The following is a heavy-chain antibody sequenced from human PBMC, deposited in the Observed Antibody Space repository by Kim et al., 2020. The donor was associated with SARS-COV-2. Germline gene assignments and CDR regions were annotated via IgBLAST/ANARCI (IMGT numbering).Heavy chain of an antibody. Sequence: GESLKISCKGSGYSFTSYWIGWVRQMPGKGLEWMGIIYPGDSDTRYSPSFQGQVTISADKSISTAYLQWSSLKASDTAMYYCARSIVVVPAARAGWFDPWGQGTLVTVSS. CDR1: GYSFTSYW. CDR3: ARSIVVVPAARAGWFDP. CDR2: IYPGDSDT. D-gene: IGHD2-2*01. V-gene: IGHV5-51*01. J-gene: IGHJ5*02.